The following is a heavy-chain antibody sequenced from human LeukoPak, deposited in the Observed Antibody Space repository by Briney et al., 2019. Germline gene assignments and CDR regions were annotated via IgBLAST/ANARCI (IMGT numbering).Heavy chain of an antibody. D-gene: IGHD4-17*01. Sequence: PGGSLRLSCAASGFTFSSYSMNWVRQAPGKGLEWVSLVGGNGGATYYADSVKGRFTISRDNSKNSLYLQMNSLRTDDTALYYCVKDMGDYGDYVVHYWGQGTLVSVSS. J-gene: IGHJ4*02. CDR3: VKDMGDYGDYVVHY. CDR1: GFTFSSYS. V-gene: IGHV3-43*02. CDR2: VGGNGGAT.